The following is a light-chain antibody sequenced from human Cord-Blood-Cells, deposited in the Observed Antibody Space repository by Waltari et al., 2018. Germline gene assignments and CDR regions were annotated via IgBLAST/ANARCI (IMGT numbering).Light chain of an antibody. CDR3: SSYTSSSFWV. Sequence: QSALTQPASVSGSPGQSITISCTGTSSDVGGYNYVSWYQQHPGKAPKLMIYDVSKRPSGVSNRFSGSKSGNTASLTISGLQAEDEADYYCSSYTSSSFWVFGRGTKLTVL. CDR2: DVS. J-gene: IGLJ3*02. CDR1: SSDVGGYNY. V-gene: IGLV2-14*01.